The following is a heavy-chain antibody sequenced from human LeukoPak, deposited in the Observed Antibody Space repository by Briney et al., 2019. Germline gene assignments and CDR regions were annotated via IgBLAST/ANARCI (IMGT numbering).Heavy chain of an antibody. CDR3: ARNPNVAFDI. Sequence: SETLSLTCTVSGGSISSHYWGWIRQPPGKGLEWIGYIYYSGSTNYNPSLKSRVTISVDTSKNQFSLKLSSVTAADTAVYYCARNPNVAFDIWGQGTMVTVSS. CDR1: GGSISSHY. CDR2: IYYSGST. V-gene: IGHV4-59*11. D-gene: IGHD1-14*01. J-gene: IGHJ3*02.